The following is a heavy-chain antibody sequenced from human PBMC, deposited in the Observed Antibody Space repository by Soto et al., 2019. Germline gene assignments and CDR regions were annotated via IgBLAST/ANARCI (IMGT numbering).Heavy chain of an antibody. CDR1: GFTFSSYE. D-gene: IGHD2-8*02. V-gene: IGHV3-48*03. CDR3: ARGYCTSSACHWNFDY. Sequence: EVQLVESGGGLVQPGGSLRLSCAASGFTFSSYEMNWVRQAPGKGLEWVSDITSTGSTRYYADSVKGRFTISRDNAKNSLYLQMNSLRGEDTAVYYCARGYCTSSACHWNFDYWGQGTLVTVSS. J-gene: IGHJ4*02. CDR2: ITSTGSTR.